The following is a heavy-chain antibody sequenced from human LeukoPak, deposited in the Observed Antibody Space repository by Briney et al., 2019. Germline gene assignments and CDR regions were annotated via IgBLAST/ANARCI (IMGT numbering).Heavy chain of an antibody. CDR3: ARQRVLVSSMDV. Sequence: NRGESLKISCKGSGYSFTNYWIGWVRQMPGKGLEWMGIIYPGDSDTKYSPSFQGQVTISADKSISTAYLQRSSLKASDTAMYYCARQRVLVSSMDVWGQGITVTVSS. J-gene: IGHJ6*02. V-gene: IGHV5-51*01. CDR2: IYPGDSDT. D-gene: IGHD6-13*01. CDR1: GYSFTNYW.